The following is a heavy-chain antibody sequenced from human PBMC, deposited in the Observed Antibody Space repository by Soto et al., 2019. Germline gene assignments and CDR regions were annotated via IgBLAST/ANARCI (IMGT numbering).Heavy chain of an antibody. CDR3: ARGRGYYDFWSGYLPSLDYFDY. J-gene: IGHJ4*02. CDR2: IYHSGST. D-gene: IGHD3-3*01. CDR1: GGSISSGGYS. V-gene: IGHV4-30-2*01. Sequence: PSETLSLTCAVSGGSISSGGYSWSWIRQPPGKGLEWIGYIYHSGSTYYNPSLKSRVTISIDRSKNQFSLKLSSVTAADTAVYYCARGRGYYDFWSGYLPSLDYFDYWGQGTLVTVSS.